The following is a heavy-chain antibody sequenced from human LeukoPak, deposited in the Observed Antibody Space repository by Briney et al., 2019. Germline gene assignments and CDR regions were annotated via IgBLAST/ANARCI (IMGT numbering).Heavy chain of an antibody. Sequence: GGSLRLSCAASGFTFTNSWMSWVRQAPGKGLEWVANIKPDGSRKYYVDSVKGRFTISRDNAKNSLYLQMNSLRADDTAVYYCARVNTNWPLDYWGQGTLLTVSS. CDR1: GFTFTNSW. CDR2: IKPDGSRK. D-gene: IGHD1-1*01. CDR3: ARVNTNWPLDY. J-gene: IGHJ4*02. V-gene: IGHV3-7*05.